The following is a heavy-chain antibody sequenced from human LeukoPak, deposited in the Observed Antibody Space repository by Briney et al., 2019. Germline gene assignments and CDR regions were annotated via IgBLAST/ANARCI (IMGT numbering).Heavy chain of an antibody. V-gene: IGHV1-2*02. D-gene: IGHD2-15*01. CDR1: GYTFTGYY. Sequence: GASVKVSCKTSGYTFTGYYMHWVRQAPGQGLEWMGWINPNTGGTNYAQKFQGRVTMTRDTTISTAYMELSRLASDDTAVYYCARQWGGVSCYDYWGQGTLVTVSS. CDR2: INPNTGGT. J-gene: IGHJ4*02. CDR3: ARQWGGVSCYDY.